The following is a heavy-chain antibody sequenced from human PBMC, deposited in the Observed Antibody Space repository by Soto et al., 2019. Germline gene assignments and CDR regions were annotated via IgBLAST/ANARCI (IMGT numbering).Heavy chain of an antibody. V-gene: IGHV1-69*04. J-gene: IGHJ6*02. CDR1: GGTFSSYA. CDR3: ASNPADYGDYYYGMDV. Sequence: ASVKVSCKASGGTFSSYAISWVRQAPGQGLEWMGRIIPILGIANYAQKFQGRVTITADKSTSTAYMELSSLRSEDTAVYYCASNPADYGDYYYGMDVWGQGTTVTVSS. D-gene: IGHD4-17*01. CDR2: IIPILGIA.